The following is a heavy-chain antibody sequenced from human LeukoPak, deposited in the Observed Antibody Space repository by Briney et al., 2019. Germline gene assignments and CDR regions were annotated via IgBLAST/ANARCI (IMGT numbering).Heavy chain of an antibody. V-gene: IGHV1-2*02. J-gene: IGHJ6*02. Sequence: ASVKVSCKASGYTFTAYYMHWVRQAPGQGPEWMGWINPDSGGTNSAQKFQGRVTMTRDTSISTAYIELSSLRSDDTAVYHCARDHCTSINCYEYNYYGMDVWGQGATVTVSS. D-gene: IGHD2-2*01. CDR2: INPDSGGT. CDR1: GYTFTAYY. CDR3: ARDHCTSINCYEYNYYGMDV.